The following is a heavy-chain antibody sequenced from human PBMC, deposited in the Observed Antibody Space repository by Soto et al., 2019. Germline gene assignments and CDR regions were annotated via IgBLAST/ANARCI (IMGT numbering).Heavy chain of an antibody. Sequence: VQLVESGGTLVQPGGSLRLSCTASGFSVTSNYMTWVRQAPGAGLECVSVIYAGCNTYYADSVKGRFTISSDKSKNTLYLQMNNLRAEDTAVYYCARVTTFYDILTSSYALNYFDYWGQGTRVTVSS. V-gene: IGHV3-53*01. D-gene: IGHD3-9*01. J-gene: IGHJ4*02. CDR1: GFSVTSNY. CDR3: ARVTTFYDILTSSYALNYFDY. CDR2: IYAGCNT.